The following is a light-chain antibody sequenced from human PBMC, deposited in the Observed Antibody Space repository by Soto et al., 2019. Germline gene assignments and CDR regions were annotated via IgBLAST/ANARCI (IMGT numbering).Light chain of an antibody. CDR1: QSIRSY. CDR3: KQGHNPPYP. Sequence: DIQMTQSPSSLSASVGDRITITCRASQSIRSYLNWYQQKPGKAPKLLIYGSSSLQTGVPSRFSGSGSGTNFTLPISSLQPEDFATYSCKQGHNPPYPFGQGTKLEIK. CDR2: GSS. V-gene: IGKV1-39*01. J-gene: IGKJ2*01.